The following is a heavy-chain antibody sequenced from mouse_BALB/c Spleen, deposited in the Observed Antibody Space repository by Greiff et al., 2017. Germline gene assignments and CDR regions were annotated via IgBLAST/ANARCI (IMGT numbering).Heavy chain of an antibody. J-gene: IGHJ4*01. CDR2: ISSGGSYT. V-gene: IGHV5-6*01. CDR3: ARHEGDAHARDY. D-gene: IGHD3-3*01. CDR1: GFTFSSYG. Sequence: EVQLVESGGDLVKSGGSLKLSCAASGFTFSSYGMSWVRQTPDKRLEWVATISSGGSYTYYPDSVKGRFTISRDNAKNTLYLQMSSLKSEDTAMYYCARHEGDAHARDYWGQGTSVTVSS.